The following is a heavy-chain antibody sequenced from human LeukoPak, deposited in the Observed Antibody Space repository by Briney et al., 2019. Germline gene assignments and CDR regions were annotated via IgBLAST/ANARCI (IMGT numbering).Heavy chain of an antibody. V-gene: IGHV4-34*01. Sequence: PSETLSLTCAVYGGSFSGYYWSWIRQPPGKGLEWIGEINHSGSTNYNPSLKSRVTISVDTSKNQFSLKLSSVTAADTAVYYCARRPRSSWLDYWGQGTLVTVSS. CDR2: INHSGST. CDR3: ARRPRSSWLDY. D-gene: IGHD6-13*01. J-gene: IGHJ4*02. CDR1: GGSFSGYY.